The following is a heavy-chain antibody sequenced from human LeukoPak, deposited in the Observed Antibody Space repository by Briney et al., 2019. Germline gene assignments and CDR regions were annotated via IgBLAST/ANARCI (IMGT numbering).Heavy chain of an antibody. CDR2: ITSSGSTI. D-gene: IGHD3-9*01. Sequence: PGGSLRLSCVASGITISGYEMNWVRQAPGKGLEWVSYITSSGSTIYYADSVKGRFTISRDNAKNSLYLQMNSLRAEDTAVYYCARDLRYFFWGQGTLVTVSS. J-gene: IGHJ4*02. CDR3: ARDLRYFF. CDR1: GITISGYE. V-gene: IGHV3-48*03.